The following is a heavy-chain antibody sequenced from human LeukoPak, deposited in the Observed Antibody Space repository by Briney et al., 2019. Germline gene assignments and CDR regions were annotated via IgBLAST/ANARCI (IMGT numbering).Heavy chain of an antibody. J-gene: IGHJ6*02. CDR1: GFTFSSYA. CDR3: AKADGDYPPKYYYYYGMDV. V-gene: IGHV3-23*01. D-gene: IGHD4-17*01. Sequence: GGSLRLSCAASGFTFSSYAMSWVRQAPGKGLEWVSAISGSGGSTYSADSVKGRFTISRDNSKNTLYLQMNSLRAEDTAVYYCAKADGDYPPKYYYYYGMDVWGQGTTVTVSS. CDR2: ISGSGGST.